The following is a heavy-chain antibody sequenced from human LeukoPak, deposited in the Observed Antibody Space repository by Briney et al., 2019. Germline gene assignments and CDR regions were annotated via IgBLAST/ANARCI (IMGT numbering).Heavy chain of an antibody. Sequence: SAKVSCKASGGTFSSYAISWVRQAPGQGLESMGGIIPIFGTANYAQKFQGRVTITADESTSTAYMELSSLRSEDTAEYYCARVNDILTGPLWGRGTLVTVSS. CDR1: GGTFSSYA. CDR2: IIPIFGTA. J-gene: IGHJ2*01. CDR3: ARVNDILTGPL. D-gene: IGHD3-9*01. V-gene: IGHV1-69*13.